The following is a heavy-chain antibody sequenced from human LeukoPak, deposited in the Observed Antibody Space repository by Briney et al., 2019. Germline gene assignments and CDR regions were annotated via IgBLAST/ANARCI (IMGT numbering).Heavy chain of an antibody. CDR1: GYTFTSYG. V-gene: IGHV1-18*01. J-gene: IGHJ1*01. CDR2: ISAYNGNT. D-gene: IGHD3-22*01. Sequence: ASVKVSCTASGYTFTSYGISWVRQAPGQGLEWMGWISAYNGNTNYAQKLQGRVTMTTDTSTSTAYMELRSLRSDDTAVYYCALTDYYDSSGLFSTEYFQHWGQGTLVTVSS. CDR3: ALTDYYDSSGLFSTEYFQH.